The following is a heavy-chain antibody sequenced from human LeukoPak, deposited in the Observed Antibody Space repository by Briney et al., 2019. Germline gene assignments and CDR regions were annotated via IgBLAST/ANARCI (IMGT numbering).Heavy chain of an antibody. CDR2: ISDTGGNT. V-gene: IGHV3-23*01. D-gene: IGHD3-10*01. J-gene: IGHJ4*02. Sequence: GGSLRLSCAASGIPFSSYAMTWVRQAPGKGLEWVSSISDTGGNTYYADSVKGRFTISRDNSKNILYLQMNSLRAEDTALYYYARKAYYYGSGTYDPFDYWGQGTLVTVSS. CDR1: GIPFSSYA. CDR3: ARKAYYYGSGTYDPFDY.